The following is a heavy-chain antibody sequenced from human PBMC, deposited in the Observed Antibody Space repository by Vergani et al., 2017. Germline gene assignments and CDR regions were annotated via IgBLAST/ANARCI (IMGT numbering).Heavy chain of an antibody. CDR2: IYYSGST. D-gene: IGHD3-22*01. CDR3: ARGYRPYYYDSSGYYYDGGSIDY. Sequence: QLQLQESGPGLVKPSETLSLTCTVSGGSISSSSYYWGWIRQPPGKGLEWIGYIYYSGSTNYNPSLKSRVTISVDTSKNQFSLKLSSVTAADTAVYYCARGYRPYYYDSSGYYYDGGSIDYWGQGTLVTVSS. CDR1: GGSISSSSYY. J-gene: IGHJ4*02. V-gene: IGHV4-61*05.